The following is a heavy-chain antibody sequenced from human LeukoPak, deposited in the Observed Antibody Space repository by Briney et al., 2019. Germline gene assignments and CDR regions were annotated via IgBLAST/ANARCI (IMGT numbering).Heavy chain of an antibody. Sequence: GGSLRLSCAASGFTFSSYWMNWVRQAPGKGLVWVSRIASDGSSTTYADSVKGRFTISRDNSKNTLYLQMNSLRAEDTAVYYCAKQGYCSSTSCYRGIYFDYWGQGTLVTVSS. V-gene: IGHV3-74*01. CDR2: IASDGSST. J-gene: IGHJ4*02. CDR3: AKQGYCSSTSCYRGIYFDY. CDR1: GFTFSSYW. D-gene: IGHD2-2*02.